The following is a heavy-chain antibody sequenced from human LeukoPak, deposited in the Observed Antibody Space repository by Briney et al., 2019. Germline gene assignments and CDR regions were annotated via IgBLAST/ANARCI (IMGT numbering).Heavy chain of an antibody. CDR2: IYYSGST. Sequence: SWVRQPPGKGLEWIGYIYYSGSTYYNPSLKSRVTISVDTSKNQFSLKLSSVTAADTAVYYCAREYSGSRFDYWGQGTLVTVSS. D-gene: IGHD1-26*01. CDR3: AREYSGSRFDY. V-gene: IGHV4-30-4*08. J-gene: IGHJ4*02.